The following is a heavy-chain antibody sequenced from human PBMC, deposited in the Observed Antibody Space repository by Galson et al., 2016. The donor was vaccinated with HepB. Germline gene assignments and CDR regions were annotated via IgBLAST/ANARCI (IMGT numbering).Heavy chain of an antibody. Sequence: SLRLSCAASGFTFSRAWMNWVRQAPGKGLEWVGRIKSYTDGGTTEYAAPMKGRFTFSRDESNNRLYWQMNSLKTEDTAVYYCTTSSTRGYTYGPSAYWGRGTLVAVSS. D-gene: IGHD5-18*01. CDR2: IKSYTDGGTT. J-gene: IGHJ4*02. CDR1: GFTFSRAW. V-gene: IGHV3-15*01. CDR3: TTSSTRGYTYGPSAY.